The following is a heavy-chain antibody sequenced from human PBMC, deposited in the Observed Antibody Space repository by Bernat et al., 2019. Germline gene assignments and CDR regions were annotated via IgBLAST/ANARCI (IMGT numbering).Heavy chain of an antibody. CDR1: RFTFSNYI. V-gene: IGHV3-23*04. CDR3: AKRTYSHSGSYYFFDF. J-gene: IGHJ4*02. CDR2: ISGSGDST. D-gene: IGHD3-10*01. Sequence: VQLVESGGGVVQPGRSLRLSCAASRFTFSNYIMNWVRQAPGKGPEWVSAISGSGDSTYYADSVKGRFTISRDNSKNTLYLQMGSLRAEDTAVYYCAKRTYSHSGSYYFFDFWGQGTLVTVSS.